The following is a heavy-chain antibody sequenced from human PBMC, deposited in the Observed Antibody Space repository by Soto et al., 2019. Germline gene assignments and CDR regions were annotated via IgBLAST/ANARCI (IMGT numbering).Heavy chain of an antibody. CDR1: GGSISSGGYY. D-gene: IGHD3-10*01. CDR2: IYYSGST. CDR3: ASEDGSGSFTPV. Sequence: PSETLSLTCTVSGGSISSGGYYWSWIRQHPGKGLEWIGYIYYSGSTYYNPSLKSRVTISVDTSKNQFSLKLSSVTAADTAVYYCASEDGSGSFTPVWGQGTLVTVSS. V-gene: IGHV4-31*03. J-gene: IGHJ4*02.